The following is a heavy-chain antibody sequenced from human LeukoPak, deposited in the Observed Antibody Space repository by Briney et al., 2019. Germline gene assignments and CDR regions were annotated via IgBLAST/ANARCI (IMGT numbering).Heavy chain of an antibody. CDR1: GFTFSSYG. Sequence: GRSLRLSCAASGFTFSSYGMHWVRQAPGKGLEWVAVISYDGSNKYYADSVKGRFTISRDNSKNTLYLQMNSLRAEDAAVYYCAKGVVRGGIRNWFDPWGQGTLVTVSS. V-gene: IGHV3-30*18. CDR3: AKGVVRGGIRNWFDP. D-gene: IGHD3-10*01. CDR2: ISYDGSNK. J-gene: IGHJ5*02.